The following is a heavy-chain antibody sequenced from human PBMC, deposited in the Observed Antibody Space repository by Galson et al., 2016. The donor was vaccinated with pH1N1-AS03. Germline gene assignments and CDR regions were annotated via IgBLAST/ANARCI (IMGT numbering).Heavy chain of an antibody. CDR2: ISTSSSSI. D-gene: IGHD6-19*01. V-gene: IGHV3-21*01. CDR3: ARDGPPQGISVAGSFDF. CDR1: GFPFSGYS. J-gene: IGHJ4*02. Sequence: SLRLSCAASGFPFSGYSMNWVRQAPGKGLEWVSFISTSSSSIYYADSVKGRFTISRDNAQNLLYLQMNSLRGEDTAVYYCARDGPPQGISVAGSFDFWGQGTLVTVSS.